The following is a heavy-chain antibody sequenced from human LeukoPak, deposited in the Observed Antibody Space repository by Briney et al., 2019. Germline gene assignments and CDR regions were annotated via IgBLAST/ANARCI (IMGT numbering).Heavy chain of an antibody. J-gene: IGHJ3*02. CDR3: ASPSIVGALSAFDI. V-gene: IGHV3-21*01. CDR2: ISSSSSYI. Sequence: GGSLRLSCAASGFTFSSYSMNWVRQAPGKGLEWVSSISSSSSYIYYADSVKGRFTISRDNAKNSLYLQMNSLRAEDTAVYYCASPSIVGALSAFDIWGQGTMVTVSS. CDR1: GFTFSSYS. D-gene: IGHD1-26*01.